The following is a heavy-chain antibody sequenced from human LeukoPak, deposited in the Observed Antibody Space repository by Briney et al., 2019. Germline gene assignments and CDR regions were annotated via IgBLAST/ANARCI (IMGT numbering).Heavy chain of an antibody. CDR1: GGSISSYY. J-gene: IGHJ4*02. Sequence: SETLSLTCTVSGGSISSYYWSWIRQPAGKGLEWIGRIYTSGSTYYNPSLKSRVTISVDTSMNQFSLKLSSVTAADTAVYYCAGEGGLRHSSGYDYWGQGTLVTVSS. CDR3: AGEGGLRHSSGYDY. CDR2: IYTSGST. V-gene: IGHV4-4*07. D-gene: IGHD6-19*01.